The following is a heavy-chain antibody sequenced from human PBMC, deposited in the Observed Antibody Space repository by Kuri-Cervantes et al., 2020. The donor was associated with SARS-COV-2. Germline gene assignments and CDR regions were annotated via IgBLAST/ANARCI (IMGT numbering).Heavy chain of an antibody. CDR3: AGELINWFDP. CDR2: IRYDGSDK. CDR1: GFSFSSYG. V-gene: IGHV3-30*02. J-gene: IGHJ5*02. D-gene: IGHD1-7*01. Sequence: GESLKISCAASGFSFSSYGMHWVRQAPGKGLEWVAHIRYDGSDKYYADSVRGRFTISRDNSKNTLYLQMNSLRAEDTAVYYCAGELINWFDPWGQGTLVTVSS.